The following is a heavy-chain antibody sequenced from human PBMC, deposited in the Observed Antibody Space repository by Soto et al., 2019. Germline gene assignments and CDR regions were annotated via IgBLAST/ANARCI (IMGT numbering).Heavy chain of an antibody. D-gene: IGHD3-10*01. CDR1: GFTFSSYA. V-gene: IGHV3-33*01. CDR2: MWHDGSVQ. Sequence: HLVESGGGVVQPGRSLRLSCAASGFTFSSYAMHWVRQAPGKGLEWVAVMWHDGSVQKYAESVKGRFTISRDNPKNTLFLQMNSLRVEDTAVYYCSRGPWGPPRCAMDVWGQGTTVIVSS. CDR3: SRGPWGPPRCAMDV. J-gene: IGHJ6*02.